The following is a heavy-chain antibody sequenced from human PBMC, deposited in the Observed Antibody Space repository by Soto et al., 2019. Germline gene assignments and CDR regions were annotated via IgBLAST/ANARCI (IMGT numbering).Heavy chain of an antibody. CDR2: ISGSGGST. CDR3: AKVIARWAARPDGFDY. V-gene: IGHV3-23*01. D-gene: IGHD6-6*01. J-gene: IGHJ4*02. CDR1: GFTFSSYA. Sequence: GGSLRLSCAASGFTFSSYAMSWVRQAPGKGLEWVSAISGSGGSTYYADSVKGRFTISRDNSKNTLYLQMNSLRAEDTAVYYCAKVIARWAARPDGFDYWGQGTLVTVSS.